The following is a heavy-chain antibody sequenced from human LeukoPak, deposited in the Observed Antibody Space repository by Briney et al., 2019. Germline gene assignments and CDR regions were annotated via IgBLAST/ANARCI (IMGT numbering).Heavy chain of an antibody. V-gene: IGHV3-66*01. CDR2: IYSGGST. J-gene: IGHJ4*02. Sequence: GGSLRLSCAASGFTVRTNYMSWVRQAPGKGLEWVSVIYSGGSTYYADSVKGRFTISRDNSKNTLYLQMNSLRAEDTAVYYCARDRAGVFDYWGQGTLVTVSS. CDR1: GFTVRTNY. D-gene: IGHD6-13*01. CDR3: ARDRAGVFDY.